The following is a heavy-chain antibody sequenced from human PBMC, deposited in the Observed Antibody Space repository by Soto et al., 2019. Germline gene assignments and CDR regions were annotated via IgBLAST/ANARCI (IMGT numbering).Heavy chain of an antibody. J-gene: IGHJ5*02. Sequence: QVQLVQSGAEVKKPGASVKVSCKRSGYTFTSYNMHWVRQAPGQGLEWVGMINPLGFSTTYAQKFRGRVTMPRATSASTAYMELTNLSSHATAGYYCARAAGPFGELYWFHPRCPGTLVTVSP. D-gene: IGHD3-10*01. CDR1: GYTFTSYN. CDR3: ARAAGPFGELYWFHP. V-gene: IGHV1-46*01. CDR2: INPLGFST.